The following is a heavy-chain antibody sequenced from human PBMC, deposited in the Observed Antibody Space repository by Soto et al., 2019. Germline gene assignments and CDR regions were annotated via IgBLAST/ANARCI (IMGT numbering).Heavy chain of an antibody. J-gene: IGHJ4*02. V-gene: IGHV4-34*01. CDR1: GGSFSGYY. CDR2: INHSGST. Sequence: QVQLQQCGAGLLKPSETLSLTCAVYGGSFSGYYWSWIRQPPGKGLEWIGEINHSGSTNYNPSLKSRVTISVDTSKNQFSLKLSSVTAADTAVYYCARVAAYYDYVWGSYSRYYFDYWGQGTLVTVSS. CDR3: ARVAAYYDYVWGSYSRYYFDY. D-gene: IGHD3-16*01.